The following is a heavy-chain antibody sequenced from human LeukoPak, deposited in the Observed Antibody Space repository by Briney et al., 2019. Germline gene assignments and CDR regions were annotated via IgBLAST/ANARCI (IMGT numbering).Heavy chain of an antibody. CDR3: VRGTGY. CDR2: ISSNGDNT. CDR1: GFTFSTYV. J-gene: IGHJ4*02. V-gene: IGHV3-64D*06. Sequence: GGSLRLSCSVSGFTFSTYVMHWVRQAPGKGLKYVSAISSNGDNTYYADSVKGRFTISRDNSKNTLYLQMSSLRPDDTAVYFCVRGTGYWGQGTLVTVSS.